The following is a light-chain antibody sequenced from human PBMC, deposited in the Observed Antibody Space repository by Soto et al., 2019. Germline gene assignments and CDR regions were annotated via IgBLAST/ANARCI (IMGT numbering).Light chain of an antibody. J-gene: IGLJ1*01. CDR1: SSDVGGYNY. V-gene: IGLV2-14*01. Sequence: QSALTQPASVSGSPGQSITISCTGTSSDVGGYNYVSWYQQHPGKAPKLMIYEVSNRPSGVSNRFSGSKSGNTASLTISGLQAEDEADYYCCSCTSSTTLVFGTGTKVTVL. CDR2: EVS. CDR3: CSCTSSTTLV.